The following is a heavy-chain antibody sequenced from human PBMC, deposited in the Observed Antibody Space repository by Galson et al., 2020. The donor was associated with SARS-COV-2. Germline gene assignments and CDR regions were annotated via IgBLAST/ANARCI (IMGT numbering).Heavy chain of an antibody. D-gene: IGHD6-13*01. Sequence: GGSLRLSCVASGFTFSSYSMNWVRQAPGKGLEWVSSISSSSSYIYYADSVKGRFTISRDNAKNSLYLQMNSLRAEDTAVYYCARYIAAAEGYDYEDRDVWGKGTTGTISS. V-gene: IGHV3-21*01. CDR2: ISSSSSYI. CDR3: ARYIAAAEGYDYEDRDV. CDR1: GFTFSSYS. J-gene: IGHJ6*03.